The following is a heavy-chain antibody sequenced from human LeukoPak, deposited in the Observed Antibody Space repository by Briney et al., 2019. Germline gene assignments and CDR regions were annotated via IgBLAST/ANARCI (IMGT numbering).Heavy chain of an antibody. CDR3: ARDIDGSGRVIDY. V-gene: IGHV4-34*01. D-gene: IGHD3-10*01. CDR2: INHSGST. CDR1: GGSFSGYY. J-gene: IGHJ4*02. Sequence: PSETLSLTCAVYGGSFSGYYWSWIRQPPGKGLEWIGEINHSGSTNYNPSLKSRVTISVDTSKNQFSLKLSSVTAADTAVYYCARDIDGSGRVIDYWGQGTLVTVSS.